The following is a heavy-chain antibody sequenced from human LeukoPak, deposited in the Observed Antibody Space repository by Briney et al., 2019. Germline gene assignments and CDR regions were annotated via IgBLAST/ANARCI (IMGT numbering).Heavy chain of an antibody. CDR3: ARGSYCSSTSCSPYYFDY. J-gene: IGHJ4*02. CDR2: VYHSGST. CDR1: GGSISSYF. Sequence: SETLSLTCTVSGGSISSYFWSWIRQPPGKGLEWIGYVYHSGSTNYNPSLKSRVTISVDTSKNQFSLKLSSVTAADTAVYYCARGSYCSSTSCSPYYFDYWGQGTLVTVSS. V-gene: IGHV4-59*12. D-gene: IGHD2-2*01.